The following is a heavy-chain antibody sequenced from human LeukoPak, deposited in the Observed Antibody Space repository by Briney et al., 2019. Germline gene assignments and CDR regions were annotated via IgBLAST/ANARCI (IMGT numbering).Heavy chain of an antibody. V-gene: IGHV4-59*02. CDR3: ARVSYQLLGEDYFDY. J-gene: IGHJ4*02. CDR2: INNTGST. D-gene: IGHD2-2*01. Sequence: PSETLSLTCTVSGASVSTDYWSWIRQAPGKGLEWIGYINNTGSTDYNPSLQSRVTISLDTSKNRFSLKLRSVTTADTAMYYCARVSYQLLGEDYFDYWGQGTLVTVSS. CDR1: GASVSTDY.